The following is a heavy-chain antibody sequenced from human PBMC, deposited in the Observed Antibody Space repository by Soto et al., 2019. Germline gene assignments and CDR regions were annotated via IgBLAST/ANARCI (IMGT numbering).Heavy chain of an antibody. V-gene: IGHV3-73*02. CDR1: GFTFSGSA. CDR3: TRQRDGIDFWDLFHFDY. J-gene: IGHJ4*02. Sequence: EVQLVESGGGLVQPGGSLKLSCAASGFTFSGSAMHWVRQASGKGLEWVGRIRSKANSYATAYAASVKGRFTISRDDSKNTAYLQMNSLKTEDTAVYYCTRQRDGIDFWDLFHFDYWGQGTLVTVSS. CDR2: IRSKANSYAT. D-gene: IGHD3-3*01.